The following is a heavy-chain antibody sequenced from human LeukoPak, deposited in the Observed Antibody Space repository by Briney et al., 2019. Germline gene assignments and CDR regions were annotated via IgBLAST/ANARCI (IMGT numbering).Heavy chain of an antibody. CDR3: AREGEGELELNPFDY. Sequence: SVKVSCEVSGYTLTELSMHWVRQAPGQGLEWMGGIIPIFGTANYAQKFQGRVTITADKSTSTAYMELSSLRSEDTAVYYCAREGEGELELNPFDYWGQGTLVTVSS. V-gene: IGHV1-69*06. J-gene: IGHJ4*02. CDR2: IIPIFGTA. CDR1: GYTLTELS. D-gene: IGHD1-1*01.